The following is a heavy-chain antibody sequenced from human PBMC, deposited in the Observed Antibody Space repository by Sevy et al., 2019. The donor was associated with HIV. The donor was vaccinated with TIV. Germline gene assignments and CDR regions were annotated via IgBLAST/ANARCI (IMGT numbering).Heavy chain of an antibody. CDR1: GFTFSSYT. CDR3: ARENTMIEEPGWFDP. D-gene: IGHD3-22*01. V-gene: IGHV3-21*04. CDR2: VNSGGGT. Sequence: GGSLRLSCAASGFTFSSYTMNWVRQAPGKGLEWVSAVNSGGGTYYADSVKGRFTISRDNAKNSLYLQINSLRAEDTAVYYCARENTMIEEPGWFDPWGQGTLVTVSS. J-gene: IGHJ5*02.